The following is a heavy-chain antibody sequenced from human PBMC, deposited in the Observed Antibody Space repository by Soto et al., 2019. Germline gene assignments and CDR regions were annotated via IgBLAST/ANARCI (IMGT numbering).Heavy chain of an antibody. CDR3: ARGGDWFGP. V-gene: IGHV1-69*02. CDR1: GGTFSSYT. CDR2: IIPILGIA. J-gene: IGHJ5*02. Sequence: QVQLVQSGAEVKKPGSSVKVSCKASGGTFSSYTISWVRQAPGQGLEWMGRIIPILGIANYAQKFQGRVTITAEQSERTAYTEPRTPSSEDTAVYYCARGGDWFGPWGQGTPVTVSS.